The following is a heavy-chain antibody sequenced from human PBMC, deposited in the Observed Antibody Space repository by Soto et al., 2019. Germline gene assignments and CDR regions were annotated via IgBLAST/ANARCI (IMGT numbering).Heavy chain of an antibody. V-gene: IGHV3-48*03. J-gene: IGHJ6*02. Sequence: PGGSVRLSCADSGCIVSSCEMNWVRQAPGKGLEWVSYISSSGSTIYYADSVKGRFTISRDNAKNSLYLQMNSLRAEDTAVYYCARDHKGGYYYYGMDVWGQGTTVTVSS. CDR1: GCIVSSCE. CDR2: ISSSGSTI. CDR3: ARDHKGGYYYYGMDV.